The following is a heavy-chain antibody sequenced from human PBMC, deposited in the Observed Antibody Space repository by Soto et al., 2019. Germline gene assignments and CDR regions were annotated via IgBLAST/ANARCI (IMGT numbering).Heavy chain of an antibody. V-gene: IGHV1-46*03. D-gene: IGHD6-6*01. J-gene: IGHJ3*02. CDR3: ARDSSSLAFDI. CDR2: INPSGGST. Sequence: ASLKVSCKASGYTFTSYYLHWVRQAPGQGLEWMGIINPSGGSTSYAQKFQGRVTMTRDTSTSTVYMELSSLRSEDTAVYYCARDSSSLAFDIWGQGTMVTVSS. CDR1: GYTFTSYY.